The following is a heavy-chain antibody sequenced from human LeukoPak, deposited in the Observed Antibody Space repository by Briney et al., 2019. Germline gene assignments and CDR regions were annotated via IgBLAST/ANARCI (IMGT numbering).Heavy chain of an antibody. D-gene: IGHD3-3*01. CDR2: INHSGST. Sequence: SETLSLTCAVYGGSFSGYYWSWIRQPPGKGLEWIGEINHSGSTNYNPSLKSRVTISVDTSKNQFSLELSSVTAADTAVYYCARGRRVRFLEWLKNPLTMVNNWFDPWGQGTLVTVSS. J-gene: IGHJ5*02. CDR3: ARGRRVRFLEWLKNPLTMVNNWFDP. V-gene: IGHV4-34*01. CDR1: GGSFSGYY.